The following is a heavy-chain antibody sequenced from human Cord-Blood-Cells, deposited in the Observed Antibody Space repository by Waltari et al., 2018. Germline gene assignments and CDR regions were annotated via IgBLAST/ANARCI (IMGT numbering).Heavy chain of an antibody. CDR2: VSPHSGGR. V-gene: IGHV1-2*02. D-gene: IGHD7-27*01. CDR1: GYTFTGSY. CDR3: AGSSGDGDAFDI. Sequence: QVQLVQSGAEVKKPGASVKVSCKASGYTFTGSYMHWVRQAPGQGLEWMGWVSPHSGGRNYAQKFQGRVTMTRDTSISTAYMELSRLRSDDTAVYYCAGSSGDGDAFDIWGQGTMVTVSS. J-gene: IGHJ3*02.